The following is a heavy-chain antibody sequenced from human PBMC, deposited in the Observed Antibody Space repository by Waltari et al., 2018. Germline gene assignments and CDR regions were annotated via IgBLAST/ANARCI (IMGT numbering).Heavy chain of an antibody. CDR3: ARGKAYCSSTSCYGDAFDI. D-gene: IGHD2-2*01. CDR2: IRSKAKSSAA. CDR1: GFTFSGSA. V-gene: IGHV3-73*01. Sequence: EVQLVESGGGFVQPGGSLKLSCAASGFTFSGSAMHWVRQASGKGLEWVGRIRSKAKSSAAAYAASGKGRFTSSRDDSKNTAYLQMNSLRSEDTAVYYCARGKAYCSSTSCYGDAFDIWGQGTMVTVSS. J-gene: IGHJ3*02.